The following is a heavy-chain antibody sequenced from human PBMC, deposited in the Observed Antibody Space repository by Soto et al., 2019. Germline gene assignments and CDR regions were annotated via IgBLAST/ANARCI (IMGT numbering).Heavy chain of an antibody. CDR1: GGSISSYY. CDR2: IYYSGST. CDR3: ARARGGATTRVGYFDY. D-gene: IGHD5-12*01. Sequence: QVQLQESGPGLVKPSETLSLTCTVSGGSISSYYWSWIRQPPGKGLEWIGYIYYSGSTNYNPSLKSRVTISVDTSKNQFSLKLSSVTAADTAVYYCARARGGATTRVGYFDYWGQGTLVTVSS. V-gene: IGHV4-59*01. J-gene: IGHJ4*02.